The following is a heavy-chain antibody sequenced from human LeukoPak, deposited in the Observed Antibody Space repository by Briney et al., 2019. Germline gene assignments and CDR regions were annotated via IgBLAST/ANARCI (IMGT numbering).Heavy chain of an antibody. Sequence: SETLSLTRTVSGGFISSYYWTWIRQPPGKGLEWIGYIYSSGSTSYSPSLKSRVTISVDTSKNQFSLKLSSVTAADTAVYYCARASGSYITDYWGQGTLVTVSS. J-gene: IGHJ4*02. CDR3: ARASGSYITDY. CDR1: GGFISSYY. V-gene: IGHV4-59*01. D-gene: IGHD1-26*01. CDR2: IYSSGST.